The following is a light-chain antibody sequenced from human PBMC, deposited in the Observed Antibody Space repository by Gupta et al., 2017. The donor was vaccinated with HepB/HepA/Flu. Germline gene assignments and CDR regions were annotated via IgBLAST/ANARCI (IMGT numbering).Light chain of an antibody. CDR1: SSDVGDYNY. CDR2: DVR. J-gene: IGLJ3*02. Sequence: QSALTQPASVSGSPGQPTTISCTGTSSDVGDYNYVSWYHQRPGKAPKLMIYDVRNRPSGVSNRFSGSKSGNTASLIISGLQAEDEADYYCSSYTSSNTWVFGGGTKLTVL. CDR3: SSYTSSNTWV. V-gene: IGLV2-14*03.